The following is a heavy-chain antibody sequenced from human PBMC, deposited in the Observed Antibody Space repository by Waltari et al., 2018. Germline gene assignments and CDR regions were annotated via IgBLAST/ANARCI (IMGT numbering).Heavy chain of an antibody. Sequence: QVELVQSGPELKKPGDSVKVSCRASGYSFPSYAINWVRPAPGRGFELMGWINTNSGNPTYVQAFTGRFVFSLDPSVSTAFLQINSLEAEDTAVYYCAREVVPAATIVVNWFDPWGQGTLVTVSS. V-gene: IGHV7-4-1*02. CDR2: INTNSGNP. CDR3: AREVVPAATIVVNWFDP. D-gene: IGHD2-2*01. J-gene: IGHJ5*02. CDR1: GYSFPSYA.